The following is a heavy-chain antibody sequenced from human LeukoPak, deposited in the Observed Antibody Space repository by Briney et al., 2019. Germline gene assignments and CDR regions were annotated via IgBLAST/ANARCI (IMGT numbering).Heavy chain of an antibody. V-gene: IGHV4-39*07. CDR1: GGSISSSSYY. CDR3: ATLVAGPNGY. J-gene: IGHJ4*02. D-gene: IGHD6-19*01. CDR2: IYYSGST. Sequence: SETLSLTCTVSGGSISSSSYYWGWIRQPPGKGLEWIGSIYYSGSTYYNPSLKSRVTISVDTSKNQFSLKLSSVTAADTAVYYCATLVAGPNGYWGQGTLVTVSS.